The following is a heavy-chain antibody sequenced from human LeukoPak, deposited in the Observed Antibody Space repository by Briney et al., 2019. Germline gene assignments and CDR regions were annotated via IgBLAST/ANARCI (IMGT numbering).Heavy chain of an antibody. J-gene: IGHJ4*02. D-gene: IGHD3-10*01. CDR1: GFTFSSYA. Sequence: QTGGSLRLSCAASGFTFSSYAMSWVRQAPGKGLEWVSAISGSGGNTYYADSVKGRFTISRDNSKNTLYLQMNSLRAEDTAVYYCAKAYSYGSGSYYSHFDYWGQGTLVTFSS. CDR3: AKAYSYGSGSYYSHFDY. V-gene: IGHV3-23*01. CDR2: ISGSGGNT.